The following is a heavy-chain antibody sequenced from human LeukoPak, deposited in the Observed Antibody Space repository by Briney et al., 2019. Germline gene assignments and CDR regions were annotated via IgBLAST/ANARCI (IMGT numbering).Heavy chain of an antibody. CDR2: ISGSGGST. Sequence: PGGSLRLSCAASGFTFSSYAMSWVRQAPGKGLEWVSAISGSGGSTYYADSVKGRFTISRDNSKNTLYLQMNSLRAEDTAVYYCTRGILSLVPPLNWFDPWGQGTLVTVSS. J-gene: IGHJ5*02. V-gene: IGHV3-23*01. CDR1: GFTFSSYA. CDR3: TRGILSLVPPLNWFDP. D-gene: IGHD2-15*01.